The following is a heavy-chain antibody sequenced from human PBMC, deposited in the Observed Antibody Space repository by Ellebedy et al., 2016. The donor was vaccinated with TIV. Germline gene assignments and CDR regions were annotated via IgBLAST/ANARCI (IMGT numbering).Heavy chain of an antibody. V-gene: IGHV3-7*01. Sequence: GESLKISCAASGFTVSSYWMSWVRQAPGKGLEWVANIKQDGSEKYYVDSVKGRFTISRDNAKNSLYLQMNSLRDEETAVYYCARGYASPNYWGQGTLVTVSS. CDR1: GFTVSSYW. D-gene: IGHD2-8*01. CDR2: IKQDGSEK. CDR3: ARGYASPNY. J-gene: IGHJ4*02.